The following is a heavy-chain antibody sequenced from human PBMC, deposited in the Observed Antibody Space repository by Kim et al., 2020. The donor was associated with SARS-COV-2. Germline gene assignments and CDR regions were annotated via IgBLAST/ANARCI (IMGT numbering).Heavy chain of an antibody. J-gene: IGHJ4*02. Sequence: SETLSLTCTVSGGSISSSSYYWGWIRQPPGKGLEWIGSIYYSRSTYYNPSLKSRVTISVDTSKNQFSLKLSSVTAADTAVYYCARQEDSSSNFDYWGQGTLVTVSS. CDR3: ARQEDSSSNFDY. CDR2: IYYSRST. V-gene: IGHV4-39*01. D-gene: IGHD6-6*01. CDR1: GGSISSSSYY.